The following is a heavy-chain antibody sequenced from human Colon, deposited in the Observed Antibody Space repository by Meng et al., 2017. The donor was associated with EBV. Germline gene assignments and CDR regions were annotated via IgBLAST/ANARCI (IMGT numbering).Heavy chain of an antibody. CDR3: ARNYYFDY. J-gene: IGHJ4*02. CDR2: IYYTGST. Sequence: VPLQFSGPCLLKPSHTLSLTCTVSCCSINCGDYYWSWIRQPPWNGLEMIGYIYYTGSTYSHPSLKSRFTISMDTSKNQFSLTLSSVTAADTAVYYCARNYYFDYWGQGTLVTVSS. V-gene: IGHV4-30-4*01. CDR1: CCSINCGDYY.